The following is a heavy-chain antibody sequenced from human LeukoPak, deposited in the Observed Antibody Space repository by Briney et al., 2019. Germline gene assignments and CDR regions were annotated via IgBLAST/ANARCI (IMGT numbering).Heavy chain of an antibody. Sequence: KASETLCLTCAVSGGSISSGGYSWNWIRQPPGKGLEWIGYIYHSGSTYYNPSLKSRVTISVDGSKNQFFLKLSSVTAADTAVYYCARVVARGLGSDYDSRIDAFDIWGQGTMVTVSS. D-gene: IGHD3-22*01. V-gene: IGHV4-30-2*01. CDR1: GGSISSGGYS. J-gene: IGHJ3*02. CDR3: ARVVARGLGSDYDSRIDAFDI. CDR2: IYHSGST.